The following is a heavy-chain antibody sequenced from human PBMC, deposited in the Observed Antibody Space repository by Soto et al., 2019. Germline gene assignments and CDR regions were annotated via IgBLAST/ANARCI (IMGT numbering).Heavy chain of an antibody. D-gene: IGHD3-3*01. CDR3: VCFCQPLLVKNLFDS. J-gene: IGHJ5*01. CDR1: GDFIRSSGYY. V-gene: IGHV4-39*01. Sequence: SETLSLTCTVSGDFIRSSGYYWGWIRQPPGKGLEWIGIIYYSGSSYYNPSLKSRVTMSVDTSKNQFSLNLSYVTAADTAVYYCVCFCQPLLVKNLFDSWAKGTLVTVYS. CDR2: IYYSGSS.